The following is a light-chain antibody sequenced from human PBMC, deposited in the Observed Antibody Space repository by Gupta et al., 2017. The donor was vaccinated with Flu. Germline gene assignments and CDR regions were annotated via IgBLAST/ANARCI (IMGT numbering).Light chain of an antibody. Sequence: DIVLTQSPDSLAVSLGERATINCKSSLSILNSSNNKNYLAWYQQKPGQPPELLIYWASTRESGVPDRFSGSGSETDFTLTFSRLQAEDVAVYYCQQYYGIPLSFGQGTKVEIK. CDR2: WAS. CDR3: QQYYGIPLS. CDR1: LSILNSSNNKNY. J-gene: IGKJ1*01. V-gene: IGKV4-1*01.